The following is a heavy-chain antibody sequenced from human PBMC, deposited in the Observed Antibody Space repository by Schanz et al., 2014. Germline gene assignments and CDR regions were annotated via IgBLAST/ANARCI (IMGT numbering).Heavy chain of an antibody. Sequence: VQLVESGGGLVKPGESLRLSCAASGFTFSTYAMHWVRQAPGKGLEWVALISYDGSNKHYADSVKGRFTISRDNSKKTLYVQMNSLRAEDTAVYYCARDRPSGYALDFWGQGTLVTVSS. CDR2: ISYDGSNK. J-gene: IGHJ4*02. D-gene: IGHD5-12*01. CDR1: GFTFSTYA. CDR3: ARDRPSGYALDF. V-gene: IGHV3-30*01.